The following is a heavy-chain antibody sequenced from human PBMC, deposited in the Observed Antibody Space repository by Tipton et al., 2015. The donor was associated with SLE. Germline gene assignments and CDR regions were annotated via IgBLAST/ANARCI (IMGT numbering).Heavy chain of an antibody. CDR2: IIPNFGTA. Sequence: QVQLVQSGAEVKKPGASVKVSCKASGYTFTSYGISWVRQAPGQGLEWMGRIIPNFGTANYAQKFQGRVTITADESTSTPYMELSSLRSEDTAVYYCARSTDSADYDSSGTDAFDIWGQGTMVTVSS. CDR1: GYTFTSYG. D-gene: IGHD3-22*01. J-gene: IGHJ3*02. V-gene: IGHV1-69*18. CDR3: ARSTDSADYDSSGTDAFDI.